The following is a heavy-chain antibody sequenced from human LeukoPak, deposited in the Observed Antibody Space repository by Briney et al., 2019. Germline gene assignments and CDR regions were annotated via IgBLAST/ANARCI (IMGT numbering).Heavy chain of an antibody. V-gene: IGHV3-7*01. Sequence: PGGSLRLSCAASGFTFSSYEMNWVRQAPGKGLEWVATIRENGSEKYYVDSVKGRFTISRDNAKNSLYLQMNSLRVEDTAVYYCARGLWGPDYWGQGTLVTVSS. D-gene: IGHD2/OR15-2a*01. CDR3: ARGLWGPDY. CDR1: GFTFSSYE. J-gene: IGHJ4*01. CDR2: IRENGSEK.